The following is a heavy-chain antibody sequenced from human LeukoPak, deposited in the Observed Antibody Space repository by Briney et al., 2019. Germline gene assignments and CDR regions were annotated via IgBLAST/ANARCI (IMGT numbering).Heavy chain of an antibody. J-gene: IGHJ3*02. Sequence: GESLNISCKGSGYSFTSYWIGWVRQMPGKGLEWMGIIYPGDSDTRYSPSFQGQVTISADKSISTAYLQWSSLKASDTAMYYCARPYDFWSGSSYDAFDIWGQGTMVTVSS. CDR1: GYSFTSYW. CDR3: ARPYDFWSGSSYDAFDI. D-gene: IGHD3-3*01. V-gene: IGHV5-51*01. CDR2: IYPGDSDT.